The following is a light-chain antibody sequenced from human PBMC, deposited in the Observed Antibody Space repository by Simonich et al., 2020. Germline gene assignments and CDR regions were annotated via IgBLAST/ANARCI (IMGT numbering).Light chain of an antibody. CDR2: DVC. J-gene: IGLJ3*02. V-gene: IGLV2-14*01. Sequence: QSALTQPASVSGSPVQSITISCTGTSSDVGCYNYVSWYQQHPGKAPKIMIYDVCKRPTGVSNRFSGSKSGNTASLTISGLQAEDEADYYCSSYTSSSTWVFGGGTKLTVL. CDR3: SSYTSSSTWV. CDR1: SSDVGCYNY.